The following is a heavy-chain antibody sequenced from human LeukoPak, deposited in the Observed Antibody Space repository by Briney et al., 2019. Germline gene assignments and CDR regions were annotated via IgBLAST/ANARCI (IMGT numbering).Heavy chain of an antibody. D-gene: IGHD1-26*01. CDR1: GFTFSTYW. CDR3: EGVPGGGATVSFDY. J-gene: IGHJ4*02. V-gene: IGHV3-74*01. CDR2: ISSDGSST. Sequence: TGGSLRLSCAASGFTFSTYWMHWVRQAPGKGLLWVSRISSDGSSTSYADSVKGRFTISRDNARNTLYLQMSSLRAEDTAVYYCEGVPGGGATVSFDYWGQGTLVTVSS.